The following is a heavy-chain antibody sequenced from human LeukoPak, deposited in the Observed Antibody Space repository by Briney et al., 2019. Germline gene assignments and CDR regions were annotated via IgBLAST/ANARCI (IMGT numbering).Heavy chain of an antibody. J-gene: IGHJ4*02. V-gene: IGHV3-23*01. D-gene: IGHD2-15*01. CDR2: ISGSGGST. Sequence: PGGSLRLSCAASGFIFSSYAMSWVRQAPGKGLEWVSTISGSGGSTYYADSVKGRFTISRDNSKNTVYLQMNSLRAEDTAVYYCAKGQGYCSGGSCPTLDYWGQGTLVTVSS. CDR1: GFIFSSYA. CDR3: AKGQGYCSGGSCPTLDY.